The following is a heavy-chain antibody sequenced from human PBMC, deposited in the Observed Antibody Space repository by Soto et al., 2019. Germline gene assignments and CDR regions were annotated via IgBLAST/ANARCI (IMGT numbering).Heavy chain of an antibody. D-gene: IGHD6-6*01. CDR3: ASALVEQLGSYYYYYMDV. CDR1: GGSISSYY. V-gene: IGHV4-59*01. J-gene: IGHJ6*03. CDR2: IYYSGST. Sequence: SETLSLTCTVSGGSISSYYWSWIRQPPGKGLEWIGYIYYSGSTNYNPSLKSRVTISVDTSKNQFSLKLSSVTAADTAVYYCASALVEQLGSYYYYYMDVWGKGTTVTVSS.